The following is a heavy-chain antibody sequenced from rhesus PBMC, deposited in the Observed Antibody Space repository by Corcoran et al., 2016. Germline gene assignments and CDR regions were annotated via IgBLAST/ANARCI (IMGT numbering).Heavy chain of an antibody. D-gene: IGHD3-34*01. J-gene: IGHJ4*01. CDR2: INRSGGQT. Sequence: EVQLVETGGGLVQPGGSLRLSCTASGFTFSNYGMSWVRQAPGKGLEWVSGINRSGGQTYYAYSVKGRFTVSRDNSNNTLSLHMTSLRAEDTAVYYCAKDRQSGAALDYWGQGVLVTVSS. CDR1: GFTFSNYG. V-gene: IGHV3S5*01. CDR3: AKDRQSGAALDY.